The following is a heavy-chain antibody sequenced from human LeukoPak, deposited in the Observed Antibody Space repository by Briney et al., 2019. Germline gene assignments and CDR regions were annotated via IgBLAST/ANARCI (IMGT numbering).Heavy chain of an antibody. D-gene: IGHD2-2*02. CDR2: FDPEDGET. Sequence: GASVKVSCKVSGYTLTEISMHWVRQAPGKGLEWLGSFDPEDGETIYAQKFQGRVTMTEDTSTDTAYMELSSLRSEDTAVYYCATAGFVVVPASITYFDYWGQGTLATVSS. CDR1: GYTLTEIS. J-gene: IGHJ4*02. CDR3: ATAGFVVVPASITYFDY. V-gene: IGHV1-24*01.